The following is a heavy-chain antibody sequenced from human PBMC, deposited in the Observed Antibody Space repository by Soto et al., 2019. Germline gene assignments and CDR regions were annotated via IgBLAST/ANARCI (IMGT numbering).Heavy chain of an antibody. CDR3: ARDPYYDILTGWQNYYYYGMDV. CDR1: GYTFTSYY. D-gene: IGHD3-9*01. J-gene: IGHJ6*02. V-gene: IGHV1-46*01. Sequence: ASVKVSCKASGYTFTSYYMHWVRQAPGQGLEWMGIINPSGGSTSYAQRFQGRVTMTRDTSTSTVYMELSSLRSKDTAVYYCARDPYYDILTGWQNYYYYGMDVWGQGTTVTVSS. CDR2: INPSGGST.